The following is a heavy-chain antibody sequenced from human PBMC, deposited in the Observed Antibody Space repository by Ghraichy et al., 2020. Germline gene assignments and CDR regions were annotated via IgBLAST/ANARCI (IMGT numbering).Heavy chain of an antibody. V-gene: IGHV3-13*01. CDR1: GFTFSSYD. CDR3: ARGHLDDYVWGSHTHYGFDL. D-gene: IGHD3-16*01. J-gene: IGHJ2*01. Sequence: GESLNISCAASGFTFSSYDMHWVRQATGKGLEWVSAIGTAGDTYYPGSVKGRFTISRENAKNSLYLQMNSLRAGDTAVYYCARGHLDDYVWGSHTHYGFDLWGRGTLVTVSS. CDR2: IGTAGDT.